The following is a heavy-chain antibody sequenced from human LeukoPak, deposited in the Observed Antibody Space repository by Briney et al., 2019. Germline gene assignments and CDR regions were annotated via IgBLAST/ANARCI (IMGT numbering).Heavy chain of an antibody. CDR1: GFTFSSYA. Sequence: PGGSLRLSCAASGFTFSSYAMHWVRQAPGEGLEWVAVISYDGSNKYYADSVKGRFTISRDNSKNTLYLQMNSLRAEDTAVYYCAREGVSGSAYLYYFDYWGQGTLVTVSS. J-gene: IGHJ4*02. D-gene: IGHD1-26*01. CDR3: AREGVSGSAYLYYFDY. CDR2: ISYDGSNK. V-gene: IGHV3-30*04.